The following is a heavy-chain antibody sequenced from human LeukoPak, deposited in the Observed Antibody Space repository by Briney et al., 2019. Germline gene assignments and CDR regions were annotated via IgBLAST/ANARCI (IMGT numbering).Heavy chain of an antibody. Sequence: SETLSLTCTVSGGSISSGGYYWSWIRQHPGKGLEWIGYIYYSGSTYYNPSLKSRVTISVDTSKNQFSLKLSSVTAADTAVYYCARQLDYSTLLDFWGQGTLVTVSS. V-gene: IGHV4-31*03. CDR2: IYYSGST. CDR3: ARQLDYSTLLDF. D-gene: IGHD4-11*01. CDR1: GGSISSGGYY. J-gene: IGHJ4*02.